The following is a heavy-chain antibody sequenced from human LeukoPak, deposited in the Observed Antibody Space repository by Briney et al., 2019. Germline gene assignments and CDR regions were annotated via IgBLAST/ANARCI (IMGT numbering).Heavy chain of an antibody. J-gene: IGHJ6*02. CDR2: IWYDGSNK. V-gene: IGHV3-33*01. CDR1: AFTLRDFG. D-gene: IGHD1-26*01. Sequence: GGSLRLSCAASAFTLRDFGMHWVGQPPGKGLEWEAVIWYDGSNKYYAESVKGRFTISRDNSKNTLHLQMNSLRAEDTAVYYCATVGSWGLRSYPNYYGMDVWGQGTTVTVSS. CDR3: ATVGSWGLRSYPNYYGMDV.